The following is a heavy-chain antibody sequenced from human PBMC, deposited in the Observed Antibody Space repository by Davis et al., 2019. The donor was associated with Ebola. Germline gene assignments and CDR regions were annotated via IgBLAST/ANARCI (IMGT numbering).Heavy chain of an antibody. V-gene: IGHV1-46*03. J-gene: IGHJ3*02. CDR2: INPITGGT. Sequence: ASVKVSCKASGYRLTSYYMHWVRQAPGQGLEWMGIINPITGGTSYAQNFQVRVNMTRYTSTSTVYMELSSLRSEDTAVYYCAREGGRYYDSSGYVFDIWGQGTMVKVSS. CDR3: AREGGRYYDSSGYVFDI. CDR1: GYRLTSYY. D-gene: IGHD3-22*01.